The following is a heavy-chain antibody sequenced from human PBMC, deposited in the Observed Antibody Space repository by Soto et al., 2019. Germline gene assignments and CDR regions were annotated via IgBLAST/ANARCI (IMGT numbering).Heavy chain of an antibody. J-gene: IGHJ4*02. CDR2: IYPRDSDT. CDR1: GYNFLAYW. Sequence: GESLKISCKASGYNFLAYWIGWVRQMPGNGLEWLGIIYPRDSDTRYSPSFQGQVTISADKSISTTYLQWRSLKASDTAMYYCARRRPNTSSWNFDYWGQGTLVTVSS. V-gene: IGHV5-51*01. CDR3: ARRRPNTSSWNFDY. D-gene: IGHD6-13*01.